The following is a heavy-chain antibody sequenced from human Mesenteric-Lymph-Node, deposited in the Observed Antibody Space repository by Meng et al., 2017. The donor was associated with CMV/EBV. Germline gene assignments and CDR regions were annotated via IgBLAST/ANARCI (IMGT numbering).Heavy chain of an antibody. CDR2: IYYSGST. V-gene: IGHV4-39*07. Sequence: SETLSLTCTVSGGSISSSSYYWGWIRQPPGKGLEWIGSIYYSGSTYYNPSLKSRVTISVDTSKNQFSLKLSSVTAADTAVYYCARVNGLDYSNFLYYFDYWGQGTLVTVSS. CDR3: ARVNGLDYSNFLYYFDY. CDR1: GGSISSSSYY. D-gene: IGHD4-11*01. J-gene: IGHJ4*02.